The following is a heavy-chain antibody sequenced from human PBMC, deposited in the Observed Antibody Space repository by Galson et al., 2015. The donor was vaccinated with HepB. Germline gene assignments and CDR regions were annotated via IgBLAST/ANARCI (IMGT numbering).Heavy chain of an antibody. J-gene: IGHJ4*02. V-gene: IGHV1-69*02. Sequence: SVKVSCKASGGTFTSYSFNWARQAPGQGLEWMGRIIPSLNIANYAQRFQGRVTITADRSTSTAYMEVRSLRSEDTAVYYCARGPWGSGSYYPPFDYWGQGTLVTVSS. CDR2: IIPSLNIA. CDR1: GGTFTSYS. D-gene: IGHD3-10*01. CDR3: ARGPWGSGSYYPPFDY.